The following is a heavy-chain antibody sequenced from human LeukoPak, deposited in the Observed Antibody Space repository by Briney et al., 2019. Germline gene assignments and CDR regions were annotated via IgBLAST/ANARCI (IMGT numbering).Heavy chain of an antibody. CDR2: INPNSGGT. J-gene: IGHJ5*02. Sequence: ASVKVSCKASGYTFTNYYKHWVRQAPGQGLEWMGWINPNSGGTNYAQKFQGRVTMTRDTSISTAYMELSRLRSDYTALYYCARDHCSGGRCYWFDPWGQGTLVTVSS. CDR1: GYTFTNYY. V-gene: IGHV1-2*02. D-gene: IGHD2-15*01. CDR3: ARDHCSGGRCYWFDP.